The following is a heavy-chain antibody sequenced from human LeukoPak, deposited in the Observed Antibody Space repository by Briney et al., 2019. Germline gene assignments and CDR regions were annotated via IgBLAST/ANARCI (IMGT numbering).Heavy chain of an antibody. J-gene: IGHJ6*03. CDR3: AYSTLYYYYYMDV. D-gene: IGHD4-11*01. Sequence: SETLSLTCTVSGGSISSYYWSWIRQPAGKGLEWIGRIYTSGSTNYNPSLKSRVTMSVDTSKNQFSLKLNSVTAADTAVYYCAYSTLYYYYYMDVRGKGTTVTVSS. CDR2: IYTSGST. V-gene: IGHV4-4*07. CDR1: GGSISSYY.